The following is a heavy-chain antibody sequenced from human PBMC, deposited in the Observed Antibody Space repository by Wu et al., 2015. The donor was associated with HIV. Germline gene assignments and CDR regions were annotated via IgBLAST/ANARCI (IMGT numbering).Heavy chain of an antibody. Sequence: QVQLVQSGAEMKKPGSSVKVSCKASGASWRHYAMNWVRQAPGQGLEWMGGVIPAFNVINYAQKFQGRVTITTDESTTTVFLEVKSLKSDDTANYYCAGRQKYISGNVGDFDFLGRG. J-gene: IGHJ4*03. V-gene: IGHV1-69*01. CDR2: VIPAFNVI. CDR3: AGRQKYISGNVGDFDF. D-gene: IGHD3-22*01. CDR1: GASWRHYA.